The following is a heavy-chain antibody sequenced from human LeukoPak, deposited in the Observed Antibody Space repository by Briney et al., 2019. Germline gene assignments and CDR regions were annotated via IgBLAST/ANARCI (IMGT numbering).Heavy chain of an antibody. J-gene: IGHJ5*02. Sequence: ASVEVSCKASGYTFTSYGISWVRQAPGQGLEWMGWISAYNGNTNYAQKLQGRVTMTTDTSTSTAYMELRSLRSNDTAVYYCARGNYDFWSGYSRFDPWGQGTLVTVSS. CDR3: ARGNYDFWSGYSRFDP. CDR2: ISAYNGNT. CDR1: GYTFTSYG. V-gene: IGHV1-18*01. D-gene: IGHD3-3*01.